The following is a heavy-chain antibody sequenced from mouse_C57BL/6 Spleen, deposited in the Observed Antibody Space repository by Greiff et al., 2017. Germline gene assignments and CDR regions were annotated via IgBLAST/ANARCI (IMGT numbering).Heavy chain of an antibody. J-gene: IGHJ2*01. CDR2: INPSNGGT. Sequence: QVQLQQPGTELVKPGASVKLSCKASGYTFTSYWMHWVKQRPGHGLEWIGNINPSNGGTNYNAKFTSKATLTVDKSSSTAYMQLSSLTSEDSAVYYCARWEDGWSLYYFDYWGQGTTLTVSS. D-gene: IGHD2-3*01. CDR1: GYTFTSYW. CDR3: ARWEDGWSLYYFDY. V-gene: IGHV1-53*01.